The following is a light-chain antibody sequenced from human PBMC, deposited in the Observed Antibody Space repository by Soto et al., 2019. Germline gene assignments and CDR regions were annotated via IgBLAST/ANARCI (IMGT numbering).Light chain of an antibody. J-gene: IGKJ4*01. CDR1: QGIRND. CDR3: QQANSFPRT. CDR2: GAS. V-gene: IGKV1-6*01. Sequence: AIQMTQSPSSLSASVGDRVTITCRASQGIRNDLAWYQQKPGEAPKLLIYGASTLQAGVPSRFSGSGSGTDFTLTISSLQPEDFATYYCQQANSFPRTFGGGTKVDIK.